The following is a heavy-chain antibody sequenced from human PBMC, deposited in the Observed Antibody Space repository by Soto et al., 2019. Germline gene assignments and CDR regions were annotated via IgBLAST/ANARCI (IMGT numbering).Heavy chain of an antibody. CDR3: ATLNQSNYYYMDV. CDR1: GFTFSSYA. V-gene: IGHV3-23*01. Sequence: GGSLRLSCAASGFTFSSYAMSWVRQAPGKGLEWVSAISGSGGSTYYADSVKGRFTISRDNSKNTLYLQMNSLRAEDTAVYYCATLNQSNYYYMDVWGKGTTVTVSS. CDR2: ISGSGGST. J-gene: IGHJ6*03.